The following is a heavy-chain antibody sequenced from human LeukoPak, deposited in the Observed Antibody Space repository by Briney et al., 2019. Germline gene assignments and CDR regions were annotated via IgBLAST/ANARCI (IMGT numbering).Heavy chain of an antibody. Sequence: AGGSLRLSCAASGFAFSTYAMSWVRQAPGKGLEWVSVISGSGDSSDYADSVRGRFTISRDNSKNPLSLQMNSLTADDTAVYYCARNAGARLLSYFGFWGQGTLVSVSS. CDR3: ARNAGARLLSYFGF. CDR1: GFAFSTYA. D-gene: IGHD3-10*01. J-gene: IGHJ4*02. CDR2: ISGSGDSS. V-gene: IGHV3-23*01.